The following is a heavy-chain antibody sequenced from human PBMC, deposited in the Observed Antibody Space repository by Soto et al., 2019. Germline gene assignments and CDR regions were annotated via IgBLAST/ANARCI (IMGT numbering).Heavy chain of an antibody. CDR3: VRDGTKTLRDWFDP. CDR1: GASISGFY. V-gene: IGHV4-4*07. J-gene: IGHJ5*02. D-gene: IGHD1-1*01. Sequence: LSLTCTVSGASISGFYWSWIRKSAGKGLEWIGRIYATGATDYNPSLKSRVMMSVGTSKKQFSLKLRSVTAADTAVYYCVRDGTKTLRDWFDPWGQGISVTVSS. CDR2: IYATGAT.